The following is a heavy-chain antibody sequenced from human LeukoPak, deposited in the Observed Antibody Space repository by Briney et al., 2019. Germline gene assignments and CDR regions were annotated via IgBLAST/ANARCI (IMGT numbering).Heavy chain of an antibody. J-gene: IGHJ4*02. CDR3: AGRSDTIFGVVPYYFDY. Sequence: ASVKVSCKASGYTFTSYGISWVRQAPGQGLEWMGWISAYNGNTNYAQKLQGRVTMTTDTSTSTAYMELRSLRSDDTAVYYCAGRSDTIFGVVPYYFDYWGQGTLVTVSS. D-gene: IGHD3-3*01. V-gene: IGHV1-18*01. CDR2: ISAYNGNT. CDR1: GYTFTSYG.